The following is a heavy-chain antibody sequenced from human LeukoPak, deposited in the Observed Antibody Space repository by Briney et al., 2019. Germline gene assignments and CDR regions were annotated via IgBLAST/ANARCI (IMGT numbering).Heavy chain of an antibody. Sequence: PGRSLRLSCAASGFPFNAYWMTWVRQAPGKGLEWGANIRQDGDTKYYVDSVKGRFTISRDNAMNSLYLQMNSLRAEDTAIYYCARSLPYGTTWYGRSDFWGQGTLVTVSS. CDR1: GFPFNAYW. J-gene: IGHJ4*02. CDR3: ARSLPYGTTWYGRSDF. D-gene: IGHD6-13*01. CDR2: IRQDGDTK. V-gene: IGHV3-7*03.